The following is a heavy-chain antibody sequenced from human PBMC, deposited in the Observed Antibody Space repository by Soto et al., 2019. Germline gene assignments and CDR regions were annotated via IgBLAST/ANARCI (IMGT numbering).Heavy chain of an antibody. CDR3: ARGSPGPVDH. J-gene: IGHJ4*02. V-gene: IGHV1-8*02. Sequence: QVQLVQYGAEVRKPGASVKVSCKASGYTFTNFHFNWVRQATGQGLEWIGWMNPYSGDTGYAQNFQGRVTMTRDTSINTAYMEMTSLTSDDTAVYYCARGSPGPVDHGGQGTPVTVSS. CDR1: GYTFTNFH. CDR2: MNPYSGDT. D-gene: IGHD3-10*01.